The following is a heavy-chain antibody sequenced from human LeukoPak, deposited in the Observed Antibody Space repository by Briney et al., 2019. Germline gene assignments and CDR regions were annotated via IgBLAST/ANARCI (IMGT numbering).Heavy chain of an antibody. CDR1: GFTFHDYA. Sequence: GGYLRLYCAASGFTFHDYAMHWVRQAPGKGLEWVSGISWNSGSIGYADSVKGRFTLSRDNAKNSLYLQMNSLRTEDTALYYCVNLGTSAARDAFDIWGQGTMVTVSS. J-gene: IGHJ3*02. CDR2: ISWNSGSI. CDR3: VNLGTSAARDAFDI. D-gene: IGHD3-10*01. V-gene: IGHV3-9*01.